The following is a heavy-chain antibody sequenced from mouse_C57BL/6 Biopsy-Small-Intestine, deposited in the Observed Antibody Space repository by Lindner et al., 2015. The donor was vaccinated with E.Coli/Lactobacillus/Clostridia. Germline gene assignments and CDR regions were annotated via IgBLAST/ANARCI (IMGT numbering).Heavy chain of an antibody. Sequence: VQLQESGPELVKPGSSVKISCKASGYTFTNYFVHWVRQRPGQGLEWIGWIYPGSSNTRYNEKFKGKATLTADTSSSSAYMQLNSLMSTDSAVYYCARLDNYDRYFDHWGQGTTLTVSS. CDR3: ARLDNYDRYFDH. CDR1: GYTFTNYF. CDR2: IYPGSSNT. J-gene: IGHJ2*01. D-gene: IGHD2-12*01. V-gene: IGHV1-66*01.